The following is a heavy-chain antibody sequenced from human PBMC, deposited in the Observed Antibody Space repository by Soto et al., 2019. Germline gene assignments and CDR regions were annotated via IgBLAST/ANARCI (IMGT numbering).Heavy chain of an antibody. CDR1: GFTFSNYE. CDR2: ITSGGSPM. Sequence: EVQLVESGGGLVQPGGSLRLSCAASGFTFSNYEMNWVRQAPGKGLEWVAYITSGGSPMYYADSVKGRFTISRDNVRNSLFLQMNSLRAEDTAVYYCARLHCTSTNCSDNYYYGMDVRGPGTTVTVSS. D-gene: IGHD2-2*01. J-gene: IGHJ6*02. CDR3: ARLHCTSTNCSDNYYYGMDV. V-gene: IGHV3-48*03.